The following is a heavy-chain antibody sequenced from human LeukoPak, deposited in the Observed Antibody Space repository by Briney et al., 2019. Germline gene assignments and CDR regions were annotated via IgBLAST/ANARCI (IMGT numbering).Heavy chain of an antibody. CDR2: IYYSGST. CDR3: ARVAVVAARPFDY. J-gene: IGHJ4*02. V-gene: IGHV4-30-4*01. D-gene: IGHD2-15*01. Sequence: SETLSLTCTVSGGSVSSGDYYWSWIRQPPGKGLEWIGHIYYSGSTYYNPSIKSRVTISVDTSKNQFSLKLSPVTAADTAVYYCARVAVVAARPFDYWGQGTLVTVSS. CDR1: GGSVSSGDYY.